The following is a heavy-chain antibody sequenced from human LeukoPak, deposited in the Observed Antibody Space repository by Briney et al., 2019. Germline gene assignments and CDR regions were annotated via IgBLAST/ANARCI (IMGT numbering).Heavy chain of an antibody. D-gene: IGHD2-15*01. CDR2: IYYSGST. Sequence: PSQTLSLTCTVSGGSISIYYWSWIRQPPGEGREWGGDIYYSGSTNSHPSLKSRVAISADPSKNQYSLQLSSVTAADPAAYYCATQASSSPRGWFDPCGQGTLVTASS. V-gene: IGHV4-59*08. J-gene: IGHJ5*02. CDR3: ATQASSSPRGWFDP. CDR1: GGSISIYY.